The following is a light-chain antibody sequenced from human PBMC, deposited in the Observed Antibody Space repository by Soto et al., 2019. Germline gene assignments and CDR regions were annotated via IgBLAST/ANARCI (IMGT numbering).Light chain of an antibody. CDR1: QSISGW. Sequence: DIQMTQSPSTLSASVGDRVTITCRASQSISGWLAWYQQKPGKAPKLLIYKASSLESAVPSRFSGSGSGTEFTLTISSLQPDDFATYYCQQYKDYVYTFGQGTKVESK. CDR3: QQYKDYVYT. J-gene: IGKJ2*01. CDR2: KAS. V-gene: IGKV1-5*03.